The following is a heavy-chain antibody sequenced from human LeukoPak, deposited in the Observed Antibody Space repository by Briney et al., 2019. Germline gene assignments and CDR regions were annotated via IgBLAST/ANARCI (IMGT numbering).Heavy chain of an antibody. V-gene: IGHV4-34*01. CDR3: ARGRRRVVTAARSWFDP. D-gene: IGHD2-21*02. Sequence: SETLSLTCAVYGGSFSGYYWSWIRQPPGKGLEWIGEINHSGSTNYSPSLKSRVTISVDTSKNQFSLKLSSVTAADTAVYYCARGRRRVVTAARSWFDPWGQGTLVTVSS. J-gene: IGHJ5*02. CDR1: GGSFSGYY. CDR2: INHSGST.